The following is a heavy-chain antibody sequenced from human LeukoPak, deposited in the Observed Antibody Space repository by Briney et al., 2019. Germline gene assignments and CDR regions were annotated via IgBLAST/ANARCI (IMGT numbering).Heavy chain of an antibody. V-gene: IGHV3-7*01. Sequence: GGSLRLSCAASGFTFSMYWMSWVRQAPGKGLEWVANIKQDGSEKYYVDSVKGRFTISRDNAKNSLDLQMKSLRAEDTAVYYCATDVAAGTSFNWFDPWGQGTLVIVSS. CDR3: ATDVAAGTSFNWFDP. CDR1: GFTFSMYW. CDR2: IKQDGSEK. J-gene: IGHJ5*02. D-gene: IGHD6-13*01.